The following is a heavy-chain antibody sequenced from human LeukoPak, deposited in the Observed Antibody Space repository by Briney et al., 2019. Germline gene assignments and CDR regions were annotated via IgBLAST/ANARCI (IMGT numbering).Heavy chain of an antibody. CDR2: ISSSSSYI. J-gene: IGHJ4*02. V-gene: IGHV3-21*01. D-gene: IGHD6-13*01. CDR3: ARELVEIAAAATDY. CDR1: GFTFSSYS. Sequence: GGSLRLSCAASGFTFSSYSMNWVRQAPGKGLEWVSSISSSSSYIYYADSVKGRFTISRDNAKNSLYLQMNSLRVEDAAVYYCARELVEIAAAATDYWGQGTLVTVSS.